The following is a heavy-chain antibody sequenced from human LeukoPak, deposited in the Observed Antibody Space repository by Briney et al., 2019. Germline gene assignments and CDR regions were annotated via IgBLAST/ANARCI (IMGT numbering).Heavy chain of an antibody. J-gene: IGHJ4*02. V-gene: IGHV4-39*07. CDR1: GGSISSSSYY. CDR3: ARCPRLRGYSGYDRSSPFDY. CDR2: IYYSGST. D-gene: IGHD5-12*01. Sequence: SETLSLTCTVSGGSISSSSYYWGWIRQPPGKGLEWIGSIYYSGSTYYNPSLKSRVTISVDTSKNQFSLKLSSVTAADTAVYYCARCPRLRGYSGYDRSSPFDYWGQGTLVTVSS.